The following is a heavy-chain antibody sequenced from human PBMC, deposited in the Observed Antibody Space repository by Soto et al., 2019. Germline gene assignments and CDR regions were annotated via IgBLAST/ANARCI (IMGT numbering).Heavy chain of an antibody. Sequence: SQTLSLTCAISGDSVSSNSATWNWIRQSPSRGLEWLGRTYYRSKWYNDYAVSVKSRITINPDTSKKQFSLQLNSVTPEDAAVYYCARQQWMVLGHFDYWGQGTLVTVSS. J-gene: IGHJ4*02. D-gene: IGHD6-19*01. CDR3: ARQQWMVLGHFDY. CDR1: GDSVSSNSAT. V-gene: IGHV6-1*01. CDR2: TYYRSKWYN.